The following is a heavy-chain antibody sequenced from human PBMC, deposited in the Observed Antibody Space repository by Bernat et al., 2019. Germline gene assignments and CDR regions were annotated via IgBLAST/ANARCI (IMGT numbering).Heavy chain of an antibody. Sequence: QVQLVESGGGVVQPGRSLRLSCAASGFIFSEYAIHWIRQAPGKGLEWVAVISTDGSRIYYADSVKGRVTISRDNAKNSLYLQMNSLRAEDTAVYYCARRIAAAGTPLDYGMDVWGQGTTVTVSS. CDR3: ARRIAAAGTPLDYGMDV. J-gene: IGHJ6*02. CDR2: ISTDGSRI. CDR1: GFIFSEYA. V-gene: IGHV3-30-3*01. D-gene: IGHD6-13*01.